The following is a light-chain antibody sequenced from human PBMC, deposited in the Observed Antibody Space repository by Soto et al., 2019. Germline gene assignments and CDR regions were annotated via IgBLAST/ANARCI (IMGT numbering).Light chain of an antibody. J-gene: IGKJ4*01. Sequence: DIQMTQSPASLSASVGDKVTITCRASQNDASYLNWYQQKLGTAPKLLIYATYTLKTGVPSRSSGAGSGTEFILTTISLHPEDFATYYCQQTYNTPLTFGGGTKVEIK. CDR1: QNDASY. CDR2: ATY. V-gene: IGKV1-39*01. CDR3: QQTYNTPLT.